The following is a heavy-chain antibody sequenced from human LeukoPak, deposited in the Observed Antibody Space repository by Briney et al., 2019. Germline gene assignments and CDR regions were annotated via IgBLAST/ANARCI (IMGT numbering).Heavy chain of an antibody. CDR1: GSTFGDYA. CDR2: IRSKAYGGTT. Sequence: PGGSLRLSCTASGSTFGDYAMSWVRQAPGKGLEWVGFIRSKAYGGTTEYAASVKGRFTISRDDSKSIAYLQMNSLKTEDTAVYYCTRSDYYDSSGYYHFDYWGQGTLVTVSS. V-gene: IGHV3-49*04. J-gene: IGHJ4*02. CDR3: TRSDYYDSSGYYHFDY. D-gene: IGHD3-22*01.